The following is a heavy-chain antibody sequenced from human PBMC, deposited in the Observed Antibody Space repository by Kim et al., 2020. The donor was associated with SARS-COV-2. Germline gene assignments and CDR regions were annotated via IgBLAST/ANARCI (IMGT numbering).Heavy chain of an antibody. CDR2: IKEDETEK. J-gene: IGHJ4*02. Sequence: GGSLRLSCTASGFTFDYYWMTWVRQAPGKGLEWVANIKEDETEKYYVDSVKGRFTISRDNARKSLHLEMSSPRADDTAVYYCARGASTGSPDFDYWGQGTLVTVSS. V-gene: IGHV3-7*03. D-gene: IGHD1-1*01. CDR3: ARGASTGSPDFDY. CDR1: GFTFDYYW.